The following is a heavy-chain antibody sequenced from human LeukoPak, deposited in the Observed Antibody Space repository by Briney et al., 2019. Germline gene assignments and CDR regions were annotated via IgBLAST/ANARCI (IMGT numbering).Heavy chain of an antibody. V-gene: IGHV4-61*02. J-gene: IGHJ5*02. CDR2: IYTSGNT. Sequence: SETLSLTCTVSGGSISSGSYYWSWIRQPAGKGLEWIGRIYTSGNTNYNPSLKSRVTISVDTSKNQFSLKLSSVTAADTAVYYCAGVKRVINWFDPWGQGTLVTVSS. CDR1: GGSISSGSYY. D-gene: IGHD3-16*02. CDR3: AGVKRVINWFDP.